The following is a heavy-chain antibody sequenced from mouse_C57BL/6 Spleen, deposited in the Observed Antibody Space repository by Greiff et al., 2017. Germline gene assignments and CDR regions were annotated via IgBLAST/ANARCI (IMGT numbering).Heavy chain of an antibody. V-gene: IGHV5-4*03. CDR2: ISDGGSYT. D-gene: IGHD1-1*01. Sequence: EVKLVESGGGLVKPGGSLKLSCAASGFTFSSYAMSWVRQTPEKRLEWVATISDGGSYTYYPDNVKGRFTISRDNAKNNLYLQMSHLKSEDTAMYYCARGITTVVATRYWYFDVWGTGTTVTVSS. CDR1: GFTFSSYA. J-gene: IGHJ1*03. CDR3: ARGITTVVATRYWYFDV.